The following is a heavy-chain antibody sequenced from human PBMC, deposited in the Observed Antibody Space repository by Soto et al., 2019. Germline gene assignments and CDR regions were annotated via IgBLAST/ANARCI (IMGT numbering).Heavy chain of an antibody. D-gene: IGHD3-10*01. Sequence: GESLNISCAASGFTFSSYGMHWVRQAPGKGLEWVAVIWYDGSNKYYADSVKGRFTISRDNSKNTLYLQMNSLRAEDTAVYYCARESGVYYYYGMDVWGQGTTVTVSS. V-gene: IGHV3-33*01. J-gene: IGHJ6*02. CDR2: IWYDGSNK. CDR3: ARESGVYYYYGMDV. CDR1: GFTFSSYG.